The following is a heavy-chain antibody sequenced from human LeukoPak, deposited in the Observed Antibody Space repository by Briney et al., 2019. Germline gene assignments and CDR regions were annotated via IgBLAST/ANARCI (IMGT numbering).Heavy chain of an antibody. V-gene: IGHV1-46*01. Sequence: GASVKVSCKASGYTFTSYYMHWVRQAPGQGLEWMGIINPSGGSTSYAQKFQGRVTMTEDTSTDTAYMELSSLRSEDTAVYYCATGGDYGDLPDYWGQGTLVTVSS. CDR2: INPSGGST. D-gene: IGHD4-17*01. CDR1: GYTFTSYY. CDR3: ATGGDYGDLPDY. J-gene: IGHJ4*02.